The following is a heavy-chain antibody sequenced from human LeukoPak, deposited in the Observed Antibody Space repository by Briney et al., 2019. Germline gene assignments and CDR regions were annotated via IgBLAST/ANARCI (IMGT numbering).Heavy chain of an antibody. CDR3: ARYYGDYFKFDY. CDR2: IYSGGST. CDR1: GFTVNSNY. J-gene: IGHJ4*02. D-gene: IGHD4-17*01. V-gene: IGHV3-66*01. Sequence: PGGSLRLSCAASGFTVNSNYMSWVRQAPGKGLEWVSVIYSGGSTYYADSVKGRFTISRDNSKNTLYLQMNSLRAEDTAVYYCARYYGDYFKFDYWGQGTLVTVSS.